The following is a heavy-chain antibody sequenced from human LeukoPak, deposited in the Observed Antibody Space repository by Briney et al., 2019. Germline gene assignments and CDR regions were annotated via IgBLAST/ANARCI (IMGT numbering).Heavy chain of an antibody. CDR2: ISSTITTI. D-gene: IGHD2-15*01. CDR3: ARGDCSATSCYYFDN. J-gene: IGHJ4*02. CDR1: GLRFSGHY. V-gene: IGHV3-11*04. Sequence: GGSLRLSCAASGLRFSGHYMSWIRQAPGKGLEWISYISSTITTICYADSVKGRFTISRDNAKNSLYLQMSSLRAEDTAVYYCARGDCSATSCYYFDNWGQGTLVTVSS.